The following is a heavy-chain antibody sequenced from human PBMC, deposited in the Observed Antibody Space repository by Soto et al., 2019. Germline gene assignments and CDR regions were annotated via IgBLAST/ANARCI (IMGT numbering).Heavy chain of an antibody. J-gene: IGHJ2*01. V-gene: IGHV3-48*03. CDR2: ISRSGSTI. Sequence: PGGSLRLSCAASGLTFSSYEMNWVRQAPGEGLEWVSYISRSGSTIYYADSVKGRVTISRDNAKNSLYLQMNSLRAEDTAVYYCARDGRIRRPDWYFDLWGRGTLVTVSS. CDR3: ARDGRIRRPDWYFDL. D-gene: IGHD2-15*01. CDR1: GLTFSSYE.